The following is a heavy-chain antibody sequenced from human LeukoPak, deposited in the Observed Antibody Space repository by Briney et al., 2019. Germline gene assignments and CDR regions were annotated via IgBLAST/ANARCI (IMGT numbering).Heavy chain of an antibody. Sequence: SETLSLTCAVYDGSYSGYYWSWIRQPPGKGLEWIGEINHSGSTNYNPSLKSRVTISVDTSKNQFSLKLSSVTAADTAVYYCARGVWPIAVAGGGYNWFDPWGQGTLVTVSS. J-gene: IGHJ5*02. CDR2: INHSGST. CDR1: DGSYSGYY. V-gene: IGHV4-34*01. CDR3: ARGVWPIAVAGGGYNWFDP. D-gene: IGHD6-19*01.